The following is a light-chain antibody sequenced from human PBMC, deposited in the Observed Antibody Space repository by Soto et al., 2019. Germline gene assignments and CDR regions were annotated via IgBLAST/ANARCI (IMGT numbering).Light chain of an antibody. V-gene: IGKV1-5*01. J-gene: IGKJ1*01. CDR1: DSIDNW. CDR2: AAS. CDR3: QQYHTDWT. Sequence: DIQMTQSPYTLSASVGDTVTITCRASDSIDNWLAWYQQKPGKAPKLLIFAASTLVRGVPSRFSGRGSGTEFTLTISSLQADDYATFYCQQYHTDWTFGQGTKVDIK.